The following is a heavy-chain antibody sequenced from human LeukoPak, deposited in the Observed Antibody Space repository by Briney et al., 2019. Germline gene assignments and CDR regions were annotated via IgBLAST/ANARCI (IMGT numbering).Heavy chain of an antibody. J-gene: IGHJ4*02. CDR3: ASEIGYCSSTSCYFLDY. Sequence: GGSLRLSCAASGFTFSSYWIHWVRQAPGKGLVWVSRINSDGSSTSYADSVKGRFTISRDNAKNTLYLQMNSLRAEDTAVYYCASEIGYCSSTSCYFLDYWGPGTLVTVSS. CDR2: INSDGSST. V-gene: IGHV3-74*01. D-gene: IGHD2-2*01. CDR1: GFTFSSYW.